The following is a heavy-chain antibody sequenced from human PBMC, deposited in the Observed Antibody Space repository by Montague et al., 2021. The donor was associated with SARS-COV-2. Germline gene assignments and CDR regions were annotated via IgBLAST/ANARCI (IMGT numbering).Heavy chain of an antibody. D-gene: IGHD2-15*01. CDR3: ARQIQQVVLSPAKLTNWFDP. Sequence: SETLSLTCTVSGASITSSNWWNWVRQPPGKGLEWIGQTYHSGSTNYNPSLKSRLTLSLDKSKNQFSLSLSSVTAADTAVYYCARQIQQVVLSPAKLTNWFDPWGLGTLVTVAS. CDR2: TYHSGST. V-gene: IGHV4-4*02. CDR1: GASITSSNW. J-gene: IGHJ5*02.